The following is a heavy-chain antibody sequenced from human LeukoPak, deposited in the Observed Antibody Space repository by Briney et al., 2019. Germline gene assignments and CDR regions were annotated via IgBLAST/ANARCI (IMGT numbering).Heavy chain of an antibody. J-gene: IGHJ4*02. CDR1: GFTFTSSA. Sequence: GTSVKVSCKASGFTFTSSAMQWVRQARGQRLEWIGWIVVGSGNTNYAQKFQERVTITRDMSTSTAYMELSSLRSEDTAVYYCAASKYYYDSSGYYPDYWGQGTLVTVSS. CDR2: IVVGSGNT. V-gene: IGHV1-58*02. D-gene: IGHD3-22*01. CDR3: AASKYYYDSSGYYPDY.